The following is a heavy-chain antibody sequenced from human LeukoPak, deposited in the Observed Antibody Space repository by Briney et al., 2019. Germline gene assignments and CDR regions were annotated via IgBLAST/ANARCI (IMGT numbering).Heavy chain of an antibody. J-gene: IGHJ6*03. CDR2: INHSGST. V-gene: IGHV4-34*01. Sequence: PGGSLRLSCTASGFTFGDYAMSWIRQPPGKGLEWIGEINHSGSTNYNPSLKSRVTISVDTSKNQFSLKLSSVTAADTAVYYCARGGVASYYYYYMDVWGKGTTVTVSS. CDR1: GFTFGDYA. CDR3: ARGGVASYYYYYMDV. D-gene: IGHD3-3*01.